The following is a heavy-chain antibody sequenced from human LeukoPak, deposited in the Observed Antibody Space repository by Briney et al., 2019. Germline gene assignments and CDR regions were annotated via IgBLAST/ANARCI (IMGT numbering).Heavy chain of an antibody. CDR3: ARGQVTTAYGMDV. CDR2: ISYDGSNK. D-gene: IGHD4-11*01. J-gene: IGHJ6*02. V-gene: IGHV3-30-3*01. CDR1: GFTFSSYA. Sequence: GGSLRLSCAASGFTFSSYAMHWVRQAPGKGLEWVAVISYDGSNKYYADSVKGRFTISRDNSKNTLYLQMNSLRAEDTAVYYCARGQVTTAYGMDVWGQGTTVTVSS.